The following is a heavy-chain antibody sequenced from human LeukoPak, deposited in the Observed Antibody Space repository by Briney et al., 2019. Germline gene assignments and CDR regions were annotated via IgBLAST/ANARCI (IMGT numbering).Heavy chain of an antibody. Sequence: GGSLRLSCAASGFTFSSYGMHWVRQAPGKGLEWVSSISSSSSYIYYADSVKGRFTISRDNAKNSLYLQMNSLRAEDTAVYYCARGRNFLGYCSGGSCFAFDIWGQGTMVTVSS. CDR1: GFTFSSYG. D-gene: IGHD2-15*01. V-gene: IGHV3-21*01. CDR3: ARGRNFLGYCSGGSCFAFDI. J-gene: IGHJ3*02. CDR2: ISSSSSYI.